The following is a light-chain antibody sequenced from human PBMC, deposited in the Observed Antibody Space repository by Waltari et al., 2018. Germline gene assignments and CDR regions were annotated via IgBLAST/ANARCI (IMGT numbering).Light chain of an antibody. CDR1: SGSLACYS. V-gene: IGLV6-57*01. CDR2: ANV. Sequence: NFVLTQPHSVSESPGTTVTISCTRNSGSLACYSVQLYQQPPGSSPSTVISANVERPCAGPDRFSGSIYSFSNSASLTISGLKTEDEADYYCQSYDDNNHWLFGGGTKLTVL. CDR3: QSYDDNNHWL. J-gene: IGLJ3*02.